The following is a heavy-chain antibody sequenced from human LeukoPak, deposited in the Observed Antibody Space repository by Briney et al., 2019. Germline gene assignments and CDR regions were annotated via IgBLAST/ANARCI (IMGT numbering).Heavy chain of an antibody. V-gene: IGHV3-73*01. Sequence: GGSLRLSCAVSGFTLKNFALHWVRQAPGKGLEWVGRIRDRSDGQTTAYAESVKGRFTISRDDSKNTAYLHMHNMKSDDTAMYFCTRSAGYGFDYWGQGTPAAVSS. J-gene: IGHJ4*02. CDR3: TRSAGYGFDY. CDR2: IRDRSDGQTT. D-gene: IGHD6-13*01. CDR1: GFTLKNFA.